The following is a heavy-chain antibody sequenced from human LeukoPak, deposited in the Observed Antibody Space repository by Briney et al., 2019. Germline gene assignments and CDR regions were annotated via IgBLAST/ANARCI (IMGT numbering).Heavy chain of an antibody. CDR3: ARRRSSGYYYFDY. Sequence: SETLSLTCAVYSGSFSGYYWSWIRQPPGKGLEWIGEIDHSGSTNYNPSLKSRVTISLDTSKNQLSLKVNSVTAADTAVYYCARRRSSGYYYFDYWGQGTLVTVSS. V-gene: IGHV4-34*01. D-gene: IGHD3-22*01. CDR2: IDHSGST. J-gene: IGHJ4*02. CDR1: SGSFSGYY.